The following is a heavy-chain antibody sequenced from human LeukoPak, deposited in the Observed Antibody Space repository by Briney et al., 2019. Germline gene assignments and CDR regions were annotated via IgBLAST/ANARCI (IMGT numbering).Heavy chain of an antibody. CDR3: ASFLVGATLGWFAP. V-gene: IGHV1-69*13. D-gene: IGHD1-26*01. J-gene: IGHJ5*02. CDR1: GGTFSSYA. Sequence: SVKVSCKASGGTFSSYAISCVRQAPGQGREWMGGIIPIFGTANYAQKFQGRVTITADAYTRTAYMEMSSLRSEDTAVYYCASFLVGATLGWFAPWGQGTLVTVYS. CDR2: IIPIFGTA.